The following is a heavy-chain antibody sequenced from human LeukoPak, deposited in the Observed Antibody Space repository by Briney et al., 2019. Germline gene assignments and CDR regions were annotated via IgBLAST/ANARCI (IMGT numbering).Heavy chain of an antibody. CDR2: IYYSGST. J-gene: IGHJ5*02. Sequence: SETLSLTCTVSGGSISSGDYYWSWIRQPPGKGLEWIGYIYYSGSTYYNPSLKSRVTISVDTSKNQFSLKLSSVTAADTAVYYCARESPSTNWFDPWGQGTLVTVPS. CDR1: GGSISSGDYY. V-gene: IGHV4-30-4*08. CDR3: ARESPSTNWFDP. D-gene: IGHD5/OR15-5a*01.